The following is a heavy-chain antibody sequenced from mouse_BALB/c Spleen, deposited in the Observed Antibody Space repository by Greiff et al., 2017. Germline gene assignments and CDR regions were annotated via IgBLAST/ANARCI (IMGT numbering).Heavy chain of an antibody. CDR2: INPSNGGT. CDR3: TRSPYYGGSYGYFDV. J-gene: IGHJ1*01. Sequence: VQLQQSGAELVKPGASVKLSCKASGYTFTSYYMYWVKQRPGQGLEWIGEINPSNGGTNFNEKFKSKATLTVDKSSSTAYMQLSSLTSEDSAVYYCTRSPYYGGSYGYFDVWGAGTTVTVSS. V-gene: IGHV1S81*02. CDR1: GYTFTSYY. D-gene: IGHD1-1*01.